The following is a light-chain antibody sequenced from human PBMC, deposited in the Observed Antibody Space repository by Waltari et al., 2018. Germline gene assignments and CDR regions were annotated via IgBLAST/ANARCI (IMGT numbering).Light chain of an antibody. CDR2: AVS. Sequence: QSALTQPASVSGSPGQSITISCTGTSSAVGNYKRVSWYQQHPGKAPKLMIYAVSKRPSGVSDRFSGSKSGDMASLTISGLQPEEEAEYFCSSYAGSSKGVFGGGTKVTVL. J-gene: IGLJ2*01. V-gene: IGLV2-23*02. CDR3: SSYAGSSKGV. CDR1: SSAVGNYKR.